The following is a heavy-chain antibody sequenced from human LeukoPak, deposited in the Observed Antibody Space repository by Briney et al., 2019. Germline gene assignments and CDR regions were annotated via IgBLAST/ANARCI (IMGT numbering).Heavy chain of an antibody. J-gene: IGHJ3*02. CDR1: GFTFSSDW. CDR3: ARYGLGDTFDI. V-gene: IGHV3-7*01. D-gene: IGHD4-17*01. Sequence: GGSLRLSCAASGFTFSSDWMSWVRQAPGKGVEWVASIKQDGSETRYVDSVKGRFTIFRDNTKSSLYLQMNSLRAEDTAVYYCARYGLGDTFDIWGQGTVVTVSS. CDR2: IKQDGSET.